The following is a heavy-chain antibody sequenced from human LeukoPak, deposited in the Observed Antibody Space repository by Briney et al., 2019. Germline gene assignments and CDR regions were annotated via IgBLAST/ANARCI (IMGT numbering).Heavy chain of an antibody. CDR2: ISAYNGNT. CDR1: GYTFTSYG. D-gene: IGHD3-9*01. CDR3: ARDRGVDSPHAFDI. Sequence: ASVKVSCKASGYTFTSYGVSWVRQAPGQGLEWMGWISAYNGNTNYAQKLQGRVTMTTDTSTSTAYMELRSLRSDDTAVYYCARDRGVDSPHAFDIWGQGTMVTVSS. J-gene: IGHJ3*02. V-gene: IGHV1-18*01.